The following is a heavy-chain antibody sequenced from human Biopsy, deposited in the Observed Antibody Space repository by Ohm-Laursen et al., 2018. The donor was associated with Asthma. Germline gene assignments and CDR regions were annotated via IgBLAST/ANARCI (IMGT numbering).Heavy chain of an antibody. CDR1: GDSFSNYA. D-gene: IGHD5-12*01. Sequence: VKISCKASGDSFSNYAISWVRQAPGQGLEWMGGLIPVLGTPDHAQMFEGRVTITADESTSTAYMELSSLSSEDTAVYYCARGYSGSDRIVYYYSGLEVWGQGTAVTVSS. J-gene: IGHJ6*02. CDR3: ARGYSGSDRIVYYYSGLEV. V-gene: IGHV1-69*13. CDR2: LIPVLGTP.